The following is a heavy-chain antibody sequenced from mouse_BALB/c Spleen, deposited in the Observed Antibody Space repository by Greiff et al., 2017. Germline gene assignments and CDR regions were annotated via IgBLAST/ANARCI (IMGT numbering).Heavy chain of an antibody. CDR1: GYTFTSYW. CDR3: ARGGAWYFDV. V-gene: IGHV1-7*01. CDR2: INPSTGYT. Sequence: VQLKQSGAELAKPGASVKMSCKASGYTFTSYWMHWVKQRPGQGLEWIGYINPSTGYTEYNQKFKDKATLTADKSSSTAYMQLSSLTSEDSAVYYCARGGAWYFDVWGAGTTVTVSS. J-gene: IGHJ1*01.